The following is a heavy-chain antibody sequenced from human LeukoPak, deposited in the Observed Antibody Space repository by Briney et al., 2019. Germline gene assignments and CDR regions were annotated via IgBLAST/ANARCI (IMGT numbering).Heavy chain of an antibody. CDR1: GGSISSGGYY. V-gene: IGHV4-31*03. Sequence: PSETLSLTCTVSGGSISSGGYYWSWIRQHPGKGLEWIGYIYYSGSTYYNPSLKSRVTISVDTSKNLFSLKLSSVTAADTAVYYCARAGSTPYGMDVWGQGTTVTVSS. D-gene: IGHD2-2*01. J-gene: IGHJ6*02. CDR3: ARAGSTPYGMDV. CDR2: IYYSGST.